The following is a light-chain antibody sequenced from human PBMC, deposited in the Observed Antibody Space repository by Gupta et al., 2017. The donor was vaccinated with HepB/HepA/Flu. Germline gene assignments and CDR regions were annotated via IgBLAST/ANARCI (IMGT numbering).Light chain of an antibody. J-gene: IGKJ2*01. V-gene: IGKV1-5*03. CDR2: RAS. Sequence: DIQMTQSPSTLSASVGDRVTITCRASQSISSWLAWYQQKPGKAPKLLIYRASSLESGVPSRFSGSGSGTEFTLTISSLQPDDFATYYCQQYNSYPYTFGQGTKLEIK. CDR1: QSISSW. CDR3: QQYNSYPYT.